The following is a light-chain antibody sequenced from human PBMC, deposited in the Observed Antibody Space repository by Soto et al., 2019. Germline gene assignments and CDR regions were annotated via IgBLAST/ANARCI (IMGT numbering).Light chain of an antibody. V-gene: IGKV1-9*01. J-gene: IGKJ4*01. Sequence: IRWSQCPSSGSGSVGDGVASNCRASQDISSYLDWCVQKPGETPKFLFYPTSTFLSGVPSGFTGSGSGPDFTLTTTSLQPEDFATYYCLRVNSFPLSFGGGTKVDIK. CDR1: QDISSY. CDR2: PTS. CDR3: LRVNSFPLS.